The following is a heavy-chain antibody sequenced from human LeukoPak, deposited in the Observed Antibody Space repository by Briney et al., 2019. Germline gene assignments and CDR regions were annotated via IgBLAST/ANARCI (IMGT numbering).Heavy chain of an antibody. CDR3: ARDHYGSGSFFDY. J-gene: IGHJ4*02. CDR2: IYTSGST. V-gene: IGHV4-61*02. Sequence: SQTLSLTCTVSGGSISSGSYYWSWIRQPAGKGLEWIGRIYTSGSTNYNPSLKSRVTISVDTSKNQFSLKLSSVTAADTAVYYCARDHYGSGSFFDYWGQGTLVTVSS. CDR1: GGSISSGSYY. D-gene: IGHD3-10*01.